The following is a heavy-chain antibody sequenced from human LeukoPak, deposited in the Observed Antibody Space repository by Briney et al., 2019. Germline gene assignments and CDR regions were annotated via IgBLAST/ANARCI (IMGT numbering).Heavy chain of an antibody. J-gene: IGHJ4*02. V-gene: IGHV3-33*01. Sequence: GGSLRLSCAASGFTFNNYGMHWVRQAPGKGLEWVAMIWYDGSNEYYADSVKGRFTISRDNSKNTLYLQMSSLRAEDTAVYSCARGSYSQASGLDYWGQGTLVTVSS. CDR1: GFTFNNYG. CDR2: IWYDGSNE. CDR3: ARGSYSQASGLDY. D-gene: IGHD5-18*01.